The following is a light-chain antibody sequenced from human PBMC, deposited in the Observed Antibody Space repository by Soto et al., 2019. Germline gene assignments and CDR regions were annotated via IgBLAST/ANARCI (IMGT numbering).Light chain of an antibody. CDR1: KLGDKY. V-gene: IGLV3-1*01. CDR2: QDR. Sequence: SYELTQPPSVSVSPGQTASITCSGDKLGDKYASWYQQKPGQSPVLVMYQDRKRPSGIPERFSGSNSGNTATLTISGTQTLDEADYYCQAWDSNTVVFGGGTKVTVL. CDR3: QAWDSNTVV. J-gene: IGLJ3*02.